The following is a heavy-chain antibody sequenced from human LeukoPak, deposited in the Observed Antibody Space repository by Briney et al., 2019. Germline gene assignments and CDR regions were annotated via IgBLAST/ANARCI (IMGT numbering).Heavy chain of an antibody. J-gene: IGHJ4*02. CDR2: IWYDGSNK. CDR1: GFTFSSYG. CDR3: ARDRAAAGLDY. D-gene: IGHD6-13*01. V-gene: IGHV3-33*01. Sequence: GGSLRLSCAASGFTFSSYGMHWVRQAPGKGLEWVAVIWYDGSNKFYPDSVKGRFTISRDNSKNPLYLQMNSLRAEDTAVYYCARDRAAAGLDYWGQGTLVTVSS.